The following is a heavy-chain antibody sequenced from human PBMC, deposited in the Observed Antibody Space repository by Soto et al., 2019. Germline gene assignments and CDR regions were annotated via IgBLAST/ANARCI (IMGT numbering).Heavy chain of an antibody. V-gene: IGHV1-46*01. D-gene: IGHD2-15*01. CDR1: GYTFTRYT. CDR3: ARMKGGGSEYFFDY. Sequence: QVQLVQSGAEMEKPGASVKVSCKASGYTFTRYTVHWVRQAPGQGLEWMAMINPSGGSTYYVQTFEGRVTLTSDTSTSTVFMELSSLRSEDTAVYYCARMKGGGSEYFFDYWGQGTLVTVSS. J-gene: IGHJ4*02. CDR2: INPSGGST.